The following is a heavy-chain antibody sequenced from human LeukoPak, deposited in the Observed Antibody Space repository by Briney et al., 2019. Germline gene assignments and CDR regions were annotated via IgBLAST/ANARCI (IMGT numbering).Heavy chain of an antibody. Sequence: SETLSLTCTVSGTSISSSAYYWGWIRQVPGKGLEWIGSIYYSGTAYYNPSLESRVTISEDTSRSRLSLMLTSVTAADTAVYYCARQASDYYYYYMDVWGQGTTVIVAS. J-gene: IGHJ6*03. CDR2: IYYSGTA. CDR1: GTSISSSAYY. CDR3: ARQASDYYYYYMDV. V-gene: IGHV4-39*01.